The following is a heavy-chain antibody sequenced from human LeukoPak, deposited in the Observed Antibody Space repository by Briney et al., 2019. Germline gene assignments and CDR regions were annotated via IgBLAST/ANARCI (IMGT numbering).Heavy chain of an antibody. Sequence: SETLSLTCTVSGGSIRSSGSYWGWIRQPPGKGLEWIGSISYSGSTYYSPSLKSRVSISVDTSTNQFSRNLNSVTAADTAMYFCAKEWTGSEERFDPWGQGTLVTVSS. V-gene: IGHV4-39*02. D-gene: IGHD1-1*01. J-gene: IGHJ5*02. CDR3: AKEWTGSEERFDP. CDR1: GGSIRSSGSY. CDR2: ISYSGST.